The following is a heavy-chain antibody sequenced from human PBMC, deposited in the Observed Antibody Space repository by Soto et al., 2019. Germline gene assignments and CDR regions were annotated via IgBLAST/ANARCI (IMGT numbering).Heavy chain of an antibody. CDR2: ISSSSSYI. D-gene: IGHD6-19*01. V-gene: IGHV3-21*01. Sequence: EVQLVESGGGLVKPGGSLRLSCAASGFTFSSYSMNWVRQAPGKGLEWVSSISSSSSYIYYADSVKGRFTISRDNAKNSLYLQMNSLRAEDTAVYYCARDGYSSGLNYYGMDVWGQGTTVTVSS. CDR3: ARDGYSSGLNYYGMDV. J-gene: IGHJ6*02. CDR1: GFTFSSYS.